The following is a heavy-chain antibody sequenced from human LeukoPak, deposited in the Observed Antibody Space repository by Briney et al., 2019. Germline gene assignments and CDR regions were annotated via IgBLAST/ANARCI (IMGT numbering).Heavy chain of an antibody. V-gene: IGHV4-59*12. CDR3: ARDQYSGSLDY. CDR1: GGSISSYY. CDR2: IYYSGGT. J-gene: IGHJ4*02. Sequence: PSETLSLTCTVSGGSISSYYWSWIRQPPGKGLEWIGYIYYSGGTNSNPSLKSRVTISVDTSKNQFSLKLSSVTAADTAVYYCARDQYSGSLDYWGQGTLVTVSS. D-gene: IGHD1-26*01.